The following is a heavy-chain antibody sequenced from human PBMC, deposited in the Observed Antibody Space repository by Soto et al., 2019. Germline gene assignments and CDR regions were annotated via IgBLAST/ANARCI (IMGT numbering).Heavy chain of an antibody. CDR3: AMEYGYYNESSGYYSTDY. V-gene: IGHV1-18*01. CDR2: ISAYNGNT. CDR1: GYTFTSYG. Sequence: QVQLVQSGAEVKKPGASVKVSCKASGYTFTSYGISWVRQAPGQGLEWMGWISAYNGNTNYAQKLQGRVTMTTDTSTSTAYMELRSLRSDDRAVYYCAMEYGYYNESSGYYSTDYWGQGTLVTVSS. D-gene: IGHD3-22*01. J-gene: IGHJ4*02.